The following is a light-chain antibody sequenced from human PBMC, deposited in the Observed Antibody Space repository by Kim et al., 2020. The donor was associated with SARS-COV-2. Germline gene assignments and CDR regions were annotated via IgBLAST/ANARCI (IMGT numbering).Light chain of an antibody. CDR2: GAS. Sequence: VSPGDRATLSCRTSQSINTNVAWFQHKPGQAPRLLIYGASTRTTGIPARFSGSGSGTEFTLIITSLQSEDLAVYFCQQYQDWPRTFGQGTKVDIK. CDR1: QSINTN. V-gene: IGKV3-15*01. CDR3: QQYQDWPRT. J-gene: IGKJ1*01.